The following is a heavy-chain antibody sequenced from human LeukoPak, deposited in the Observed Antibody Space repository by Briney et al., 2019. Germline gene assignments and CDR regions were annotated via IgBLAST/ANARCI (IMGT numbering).Heavy chain of an antibody. CDR3: AKDTYSTSPYYFDY. CDR1: GFTFNNYA. D-gene: IGHD1-26*01. Sequence: GGSLRLSCAASGFTFNNYAMSWVRQAPGKGLKWVSGISSGGSTYYADSVKGRFTISRDNSKNTLYLQMNSLRAEDTAVYYCAKDTYSTSPYYFDYWGQGTLVTVSS. CDR2: ISSGGST. V-gene: IGHV3-23*01. J-gene: IGHJ4*02.